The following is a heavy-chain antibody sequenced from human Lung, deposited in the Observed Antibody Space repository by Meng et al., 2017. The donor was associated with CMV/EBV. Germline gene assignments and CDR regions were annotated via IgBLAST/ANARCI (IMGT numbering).Heavy chain of an antibody. CDR3: ARASYYDFWSGPGNWFDP. J-gene: IGHJ5*02. Sequence: SETLSLXXTVSGGSISSYYWSWIRQPPGKGLEWIGYIYYSGSTNYNPSLKSRVTISVDTSKNQFSPKLSCVTAADTAVYYCARASYYDFWSGPGNWFDPWGQGXLVTVSS. CDR2: IYYSGST. D-gene: IGHD3-3*01. V-gene: IGHV4-59*01. CDR1: GGSISSYY.